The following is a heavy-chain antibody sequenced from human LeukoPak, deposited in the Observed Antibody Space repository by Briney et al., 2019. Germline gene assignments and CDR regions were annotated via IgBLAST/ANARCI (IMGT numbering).Heavy chain of an antibody. J-gene: IGHJ4*02. CDR3: ARMSGIAVAAIWISYFDY. V-gene: IGHV3-7*03. CDR1: GFTFGAYY. Sequence: GESLRLSCAASGFTFGAYYMTWVCQAPGKGLEWVANIKQDGSEKYYVDSVKGRFTISRDNANNPLYLQMNSLRAEDTAVYYCARMSGIAVAAIWISYFDYWGQGTLVTVSS. D-gene: IGHD6-19*01. CDR2: IKQDGSEK.